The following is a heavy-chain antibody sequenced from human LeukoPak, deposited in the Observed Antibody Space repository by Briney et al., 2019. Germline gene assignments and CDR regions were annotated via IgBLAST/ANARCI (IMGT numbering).Heavy chain of an antibody. CDR2: IIPILGIA. D-gene: IGHD2-2*02. J-gene: IGHJ6*02. Sequence: SVKVSCKASGGTFSSYAIIWVRQAPGQGLEWMGRIIPILGIANYAQKFQGRVTITADKSTSTAYMELSSLRSEDTAVYYCATAADGYCSSTSCYTPPYYYYGMDVWGQGTTVTVSS. CDR3: ATAADGYCSSTSCYTPPYYYYGMDV. CDR1: GGTFSSYA. V-gene: IGHV1-69*04.